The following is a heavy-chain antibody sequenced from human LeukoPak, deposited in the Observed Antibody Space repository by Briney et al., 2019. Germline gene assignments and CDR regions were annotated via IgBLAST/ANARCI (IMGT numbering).Heavy chain of an antibody. Sequence: GGSLRLSCAASGFAFSSYAMNWVRQAPGKGLEWVSAIGSSGSTTYYADSVKGRFTISRDNSKNTLYLQMNSVRAEDTAVYYCATHSGGWYLGWGQGTLVTVSS. V-gene: IGHV3-23*01. CDR3: ATHSGGWYLG. CDR1: GFAFSSYA. J-gene: IGHJ4*02. D-gene: IGHD6-19*01. CDR2: IGSSGSTT.